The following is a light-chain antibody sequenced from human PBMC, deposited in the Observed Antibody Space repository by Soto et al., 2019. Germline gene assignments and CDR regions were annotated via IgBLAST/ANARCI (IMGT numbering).Light chain of an antibody. CDR2: AAS. CDR3: QNYGNAFT. V-gene: IGKV3-20*01. CDR1: QSVSSNY. J-gene: IGKJ3*01. Sequence: EIVLTQSPGTLSLSPGERATLSCRASQSVSSNYLAWYQHKPGQGPRLLIYAASSRATGIPDRFSGSGSGTDFALTVSRLEPEDFALYYGQNYGNAFTFGPGTKVYIK.